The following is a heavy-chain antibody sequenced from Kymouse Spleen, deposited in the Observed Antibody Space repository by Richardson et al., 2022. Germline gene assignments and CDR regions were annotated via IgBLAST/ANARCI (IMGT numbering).Heavy chain of an antibody. Sequence: EVQLVESGGGLVQPGRSLRLSCAASGFTFDDYAMHWVRQAPGKGLEWVSGISWNSGSIGYADSVKGRFTISRDNAKNSLYLQMNSLRAEDTALYYCAKDLHITMVRGVSFDYWGQGTLVTVSS. D-gene: IGHD3-10*01. CDR3: AKDLHITMVRGVSFDY. J-gene: IGHJ4*02. V-gene: IGHV3-9*01. CDR2: ISWNSGSI. CDR1: GFTFDDYA.